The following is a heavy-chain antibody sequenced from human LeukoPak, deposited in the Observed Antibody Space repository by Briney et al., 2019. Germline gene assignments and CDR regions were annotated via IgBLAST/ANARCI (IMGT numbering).Heavy chain of an antibody. CDR3: ARDIVVVPAASDAFDI. CDR2: IWYDGSNK. D-gene: IGHD2-2*01. V-gene: IGHV3-33*01. Sequence: GRSLRLSCAASGFTFSSYGMHWVRQAPGKGLEWVAVIWYDGSNKYYADPVKGRFTISRDNSKNTLYLQMNSLRAEDTAVYYCARDIVVVPAASDAFDIWGQGTTVTVSS. J-gene: IGHJ3*02. CDR1: GFTFSSYG.